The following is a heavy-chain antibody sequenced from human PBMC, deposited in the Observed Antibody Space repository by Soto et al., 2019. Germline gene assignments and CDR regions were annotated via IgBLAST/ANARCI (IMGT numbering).Heavy chain of an antibody. CDR3: ARGGSGSDWDYYGMDV. CDR2: IYSGGTT. CDR1: ALTASKNY. J-gene: IGHJ6*02. V-gene: IGHV3-66*01. D-gene: IGHD3-10*01. Sequence: EVQLVESGGGLVQPGGSLRLSCAGSALTASKNYMSWVRQPPGKGLEWVSVIYSGGTTYYADSVEDRFSISRDNSKSTLYLQMANLRAGDTAVYYCARGGSGSDWDYYGMDVWGQGTTVTVSS.